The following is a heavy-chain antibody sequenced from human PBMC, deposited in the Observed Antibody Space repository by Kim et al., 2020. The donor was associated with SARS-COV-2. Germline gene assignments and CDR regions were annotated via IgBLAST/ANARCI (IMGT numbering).Heavy chain of an antibody. CDR2: IWYDGSNK. V-gene: IGHV3-33*01. Sequence: GGSLRLSCAASGFTFSSYGMHWVRQAPGKGLEWVAVIWYDGSNKYYADSVKGRFTISRDNSKNTLYLQMNSLRAEDTAVYYCARDGTMVRGVIISNYYYYGMDVWGQGTTVTVSS. CDR3: ARDGTMVRGVIISNYYYYGMDV. D-gene: IGHD3-10*01. CDR1: GFTFSSYG. J-gene: IGHJ6*02.